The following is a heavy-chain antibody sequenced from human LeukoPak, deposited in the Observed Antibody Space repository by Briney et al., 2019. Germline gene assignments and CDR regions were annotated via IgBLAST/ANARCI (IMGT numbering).Heavy chain of an antibody. J-gene: IGHJ4*02. CDR3: ARDVYYGSGSSLDY. V-gene: IGHV4-38-2*02. CDR2: IYHSGST. D-gene: IGHD3-10*01. CDR1: GYSISSGYY. Sequence: PSETLSLTCTVSGYSISSGYYWGWIRQPPGKGLEWIGSIYHSGSTNYNPSLKSRVTISVDTSKNQFSLKLSSVTAADTAVYYCARDVYYGSGSSLDYWGQGTLVTVSS.